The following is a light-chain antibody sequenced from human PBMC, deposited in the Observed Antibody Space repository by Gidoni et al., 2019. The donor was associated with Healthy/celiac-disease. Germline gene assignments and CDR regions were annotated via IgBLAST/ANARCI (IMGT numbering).Light chain of an antibody. Sequence: DIQMPQSPSSLSASVGHSVTITCRASQSISSYLTLYQQKPGKDPQLLSYAASSLQSGVSSRFSGSGSGTDFTLSISSLQPEDFATYYCQQSYSTPFTFGGWTKVEIK. CDR2: AAS. V-gene: IGKV1-39*01. CDR3: QQSYSTPFT. J-gene: IGKJ4*01. CDR1: QSISSY.